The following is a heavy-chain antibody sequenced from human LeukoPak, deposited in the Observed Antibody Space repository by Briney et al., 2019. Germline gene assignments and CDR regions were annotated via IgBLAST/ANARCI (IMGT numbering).Heavy chain of an antibody. CDR1: GDSISTYY. Sequence: SETLSLTCTVSGDSISTYYWSWIRQPPGKGLEWIGYIYYRVTSDYNPSLKSRVTTSVDMSTRQISLKLSSVTAADTAVYYCARDPDFWSGYYNFDYWGQGTLVTVSS. D-gene: IGHD3-3*01. V-gene: IGHV4-59*01. CDR2: IYYRVTS. CDR3: ARDPDFWSGYYNFDY. J-gene: IGHJ4*02.